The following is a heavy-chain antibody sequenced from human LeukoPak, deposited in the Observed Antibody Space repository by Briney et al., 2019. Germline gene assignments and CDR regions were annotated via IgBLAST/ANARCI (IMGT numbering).Heavy chain of an antibody. CDR3: ARALRGVAATSSFDY. Sequence: GGSLRLSCAASGFTFSSYAMHWVRQAPGKGLEYVSAISSNGGSTYYANSVKGRFTISRDNSKNTLYLQMGSLRAEDMAVYYCARALRGVAATSSFDYWGQGTLVTVSS. CDR1: GFTFSSYA. V-gene: IGHV3-64*01. D-gene: IGHD2-15*01. CDR2: ISSNGGST. J-gene: IGHJ4*02.